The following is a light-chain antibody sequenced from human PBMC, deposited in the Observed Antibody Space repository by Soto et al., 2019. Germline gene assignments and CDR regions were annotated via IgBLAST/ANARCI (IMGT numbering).Light chain of an antibody. CDR2: DNN. CDR3: GSWDTSLRAGV. CDR1: TSNIGKNF. V-gene: IGLV1-51*01. Sequence: QSVLTQPPSVSAAPGQKVSISCSGNTSNIGKNFISWYQQLPGTAPKLLIYDNNKRPLEIPDRFSGSKSGTSGTLDITGLQTGDEADYYCGSWDTSLRAGVFGNGTKVTVL. J-gene: IGLJ1*01.